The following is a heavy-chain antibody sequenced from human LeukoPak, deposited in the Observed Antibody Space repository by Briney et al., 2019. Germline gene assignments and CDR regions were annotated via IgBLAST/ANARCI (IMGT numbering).Heavy chain of an antibody. D-gene: IGHD2-2*01. CDR2: ISYDGSNK. J-gene: IGHJ5*02. CDR1: GFTFSSYG. CDR3: AKASRLGYYSSTSCRNWFDP. Sequence: PGGSLRLSCAASGFTFSSYGMHWVRQAPGKGLEWVAVISYDGSNKYYADSVKGRFTISRDDSKNTLYLQMNSLRAEDTAVYYCAKASRLGYYSSTSCRNWFDPWGQGTLVTVSS. V-gene: IGHV3-30*18.